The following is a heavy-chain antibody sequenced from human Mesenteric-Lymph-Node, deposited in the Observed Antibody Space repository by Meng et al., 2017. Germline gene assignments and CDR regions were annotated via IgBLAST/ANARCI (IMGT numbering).Heavy chain of an antibody. CDR3: ASPGKTYGSGSYYEGLVYGMDV. D-gene: IGHD3-10*01. CDR2: IYHSGST. V-gene: IGHV4-38-2*02. CDR1: GYSISSGYY. Sequence: SETLSLTCTVSGYSISSGYYWGWIRQPPGKGLEWIGSIYHSGSTYYNPSLKSRVTISVDTSKNQFSLKLSSVTAADTAVYYCASPGKTYGSGSYYEGLVYGMDVWGQGTTVTVSS. J-gene: IGHJ6*02.